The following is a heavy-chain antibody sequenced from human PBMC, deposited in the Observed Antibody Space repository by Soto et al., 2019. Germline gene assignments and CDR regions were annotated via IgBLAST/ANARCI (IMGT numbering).Heavy chain of an antibody. Sequence: QVQLVQSGAEVKKPGSSVKVSCKASGGTFSSYTISWVRQAPGQGLEWMGRIIPILGIANYAQKFQGRVTITADKSTSTAYMELSSLRSEDTAVYYCARAQHYVILTGYYSENAFDIWGQGTMVTVSS. J-gene: IGHJ3*02. V-gene: IGHV1-69*02. D-gene: IGHD3-9*01. CDR1: GGTFSSYT. CDR3: ARAQHYVILTGYYSENAFDI. CDR2: IIPILGIA.